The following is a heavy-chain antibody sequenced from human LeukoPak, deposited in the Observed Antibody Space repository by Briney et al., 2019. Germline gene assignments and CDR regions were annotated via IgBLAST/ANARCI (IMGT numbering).Heavy chain of an antibody. V-gene: IGHV5-51*01. CDR1: GYTFTSYW. Sequence: GESLKISCKGSGYTFTSYWIGWVRQMPGKGLEWMGIIYPGDSDTRYSPSLQGQVTISADKSISTAYLQWSSLKASDTAMYYCARGLGFNWNYIDYWGQGTLVTVSS. D-gene: IGHD1-20*01. CDR2: IYPGDSDT. CDR3: ARGLGFNWNYIDY. J-gene: IGHJ4*02.